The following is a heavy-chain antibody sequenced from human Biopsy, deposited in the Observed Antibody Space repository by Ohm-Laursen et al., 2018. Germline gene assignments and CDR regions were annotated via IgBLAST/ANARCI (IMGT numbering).Heavy chain of an antibody. D-gene: IGHD3-22*01. J-gene: IGHJ5*02. CDR1: GGSISNNNYY. CDR2: IFYRGST. CDR3: ARDYDTSGYYYVS. Sequence: GTLSLTCTVSGGSISNNNYYWGWIRQPPGKGLEWIGSIFYRGSTHYKPSLKSRVNISVDTSKSQFSLKLNSVTAADTAAYYCARDYDTSGYYYVSWGQGTLVTVSS. V-gene: IGHV4-39*01.